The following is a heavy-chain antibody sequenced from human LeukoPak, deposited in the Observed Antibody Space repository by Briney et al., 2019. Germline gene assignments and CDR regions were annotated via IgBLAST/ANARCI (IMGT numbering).Heavy chain of an antibody. CDR3: ARDQQYPGQFDY. D-gene: IGHD4-11*01. Sequence: GGSPRLSCAASGFTFSSYSMNWVRQAPGKGLEWVSSISSSSSYIYYADSVKGRFTISRDNAKNSLYLQMNSLRAEDTAVYYCARDQQYPGQFDYWGQGTLVTVSS. V-gene: IGHV3-21*01. J-gene: IGHJ4*02. CDR2: ISSSSSYI. CDR1: GFTFSSYS.